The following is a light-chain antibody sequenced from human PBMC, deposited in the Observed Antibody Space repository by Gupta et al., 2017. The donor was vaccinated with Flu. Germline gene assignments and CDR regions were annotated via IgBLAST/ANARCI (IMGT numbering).Light chain of an antibody. CDR2: DDS. V-gene: IGLV3-21*02. Sequence: SYVLTQPPSVSVAPGQTARMTCGGDNIGSKRVHWYQQKPGQAPVVVVYDDSDRPSGIPERFSGSHSGNTATLTINRVDAGDEADYYCQVWDGGRDDSGLFGGGTKLTVL. J-gene: IGLJ2*01. CDR3: QVWDGGRDDSGL. CDR1: NIGSKR.